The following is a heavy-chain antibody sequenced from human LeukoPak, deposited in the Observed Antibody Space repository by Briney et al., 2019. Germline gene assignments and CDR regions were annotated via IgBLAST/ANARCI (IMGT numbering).Heavy chain of an antibody. CDR3: ARQAPPPSDKTTLNELTDY. D-gene: IGHD4-17*01. V-gene: IGHV4-39*07. Sequence: SETLSLTRTVSGGSISSSSYYWGWIRQPPGKGLEWIGSIYYSGTTYYNPSLKNRVTISVDTSKNQFSLKLTSVTAADTAVYYCARQAPPPSDKTTLNELTDYWGQGTLVTVSS. CDR2: IYYSGTT. CDR1: GGSISSSSYY. J-gene: IGHJ4*02.